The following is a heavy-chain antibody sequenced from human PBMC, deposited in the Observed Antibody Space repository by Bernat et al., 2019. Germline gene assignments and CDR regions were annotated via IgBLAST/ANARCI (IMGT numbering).Heavy chain of an antibody. CDR2: IYSGGST. CDR1: GFTVSSNY. Sequence: EVQLVETGGGLIQPGGSLRLSCAASGFTVSSNYMSWVRQAPGKGLEWVSVIYSGGSTYYADSVKGRFTISRDNPKNTLYLQMNSLRAEDTAVYYCARAGGYYDYIWGSYRVNDAFDIWGQGTMVTVSS. V-gene: IGHV3-53*05. CDR3: ARAGGYYDYIWGSYRVNDAFDI. D-gene: IGHD3-16*02. J-gene: IGHJ3*02.